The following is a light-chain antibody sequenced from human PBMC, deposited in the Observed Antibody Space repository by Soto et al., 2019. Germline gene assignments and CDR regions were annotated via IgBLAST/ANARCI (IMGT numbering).Light chain of an antibody. CDR3: QKCNSDPLT. CDR1: QEISNY. Sequence: DVQMTEAASSRSASVRDRVTTSCRARQEISNYLAWHQQKPGKVPKLLIHDASTLQSGVPPRFSGSGSGTDFTLTISSLQPEDVATYYCQKCNSDPLTFGGGTKVDIK. V-gene: IGKV1-27*01. J-gene: IGKJ4*01. CDR2: DAS.